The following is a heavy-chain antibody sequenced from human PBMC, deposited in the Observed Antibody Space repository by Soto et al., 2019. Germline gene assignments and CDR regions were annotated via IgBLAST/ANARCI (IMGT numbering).Heavy chain of an antibody. Sequence: EVQLSESGGGLVQPGGSLRLSCAASGFTFSRYGMSWVRQAPGKGLEWVSAITGSGDSTYYADSVKGRFTISRDSSNNTVYLRMNSLRADDTAVYYCVKLRLELLYLDSWGLGALVIVSS. CDR3: VKLRLELLYLDS. D-gene: IGHD1-7*01. CDR1: GFTFSRYG. J-gene: IGHJ4*02. V-gene: IGHV3-23*01. CDR2: ITGSGDST.